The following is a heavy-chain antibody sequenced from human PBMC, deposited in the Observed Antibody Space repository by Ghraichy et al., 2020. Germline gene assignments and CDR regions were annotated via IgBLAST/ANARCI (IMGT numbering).Heavy chain of an antibody. J-gene: IGHJ4*02. D-gene: IGHD3-22*01. CDR2: IYYSGST. Sequence: SETLSLTCTVSGGSISSSSYYWGWIRQPPGKGLEWIGSIYYSGSTYYNPSLKSRVTISVDTSKNQFSLKLSSVTAADTAVYYCTNDSSGYPDYWGQGTLVTVSS. CDR3: TNDSSGYPDY. CDR1: GGSISSSSYY. V-gene: IGHV4-39*01.